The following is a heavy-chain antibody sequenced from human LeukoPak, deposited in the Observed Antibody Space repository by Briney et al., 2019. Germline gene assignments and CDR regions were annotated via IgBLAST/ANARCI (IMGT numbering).Heavy chain of an antibody. J-gene: IGHJ5*02. CDR3: ARHNWFDP. V-gene: IGHV3-48*03. CDR2: ISSSGDTV. CDR1: GFTFSGYE. Sequence: GGSLRLSCAASGFTFSGYEMNWVRQAPGEGLEWVSYISSSGDTVYYADSVKGRFTMSRDNAKNSLYLQMNSLRAEDTAVYYCARHNWFDPWGQGTLVTVSS.